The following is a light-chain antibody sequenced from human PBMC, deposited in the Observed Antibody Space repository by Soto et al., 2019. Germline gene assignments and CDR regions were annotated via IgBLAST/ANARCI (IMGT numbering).Light chain of an antibody. CDR1: QSVSSN. CDR3: QQDNKWPRT. Sequence: EVMMTQSPATLSVSPGERATLSCRASQSVSSNLAWYQQNLGQAPRLLICGASTRATGIPAKSRGSGSGTEFMLTISRLQSEDFAVYFCQQDNKWPRTFGQGTMVDI. J-gene: IGKJ1*01. CDR2: GAS. V-gene: IGKV3-15*01.